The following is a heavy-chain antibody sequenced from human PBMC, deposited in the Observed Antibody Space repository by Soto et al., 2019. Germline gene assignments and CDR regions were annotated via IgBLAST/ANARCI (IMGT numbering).Heavy chain of an antibody. CDR2: ISSSGTI. CDR3: ARDRKLVIPGNYYYYGMDV. D-gene: IGHD3-10*01. Sequence: SETLSLTCSVSGGSIRDYFWTWVRQPPGKGLEWIGYISSSGTINYNSSLKSRVTVSLDTSRNHFSLKLTSVTTADTGVYFCARDRKLVIPGNYYYYGMDVWGQGTTVTVSS. CDR1: GGSIRDYF. J-gene: IGHJ6*02. V-gene: IGHV4-59*12.